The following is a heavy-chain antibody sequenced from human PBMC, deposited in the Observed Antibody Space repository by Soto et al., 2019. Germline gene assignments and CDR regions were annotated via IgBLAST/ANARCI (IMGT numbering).Heavy chain of an antibody. J-gene: IGHJ4*02. Sequence: QVQLVESGGGVVQPGRSLRLSCAASGFTFSSYGMHWVRQAPGKGLEWVAVISYDGSNKYYADSVKGRFTISSHNSKNRLYLTMNSLRAEDTAGYYCAKDSEVGRGWKPGYFDHWGQGTLVTVSS. CDR3: AKDSEVGRGWKPGYFDH. CDR2: ISYDGSNK. CDR1: GFTFSSYG. V-gene: IGHV3-30*18. D-gene: IGHD1-1*01.